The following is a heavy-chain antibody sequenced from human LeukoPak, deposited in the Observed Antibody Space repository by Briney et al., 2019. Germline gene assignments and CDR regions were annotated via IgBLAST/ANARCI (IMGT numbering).Heavy chain of an antibody. CDR2: IYYSGST. D-gene: IGHD3-22*01. J-gene: IGHJ5*02. V-gene: IGHV4-30-4*01. CDR3: AGDPYYYDSDDWFDP. Sequence: SQTLSLTCTVSGASISSADYYWSWIRLPPGKGLEWIGYIYYSGSTYYNPSLKRRVSMSLDTSKNRFSLKLSSLTAADTAVYYCAGDPYYYDSDDWFDPWGQGTPVTVSS. CDR1: GASISSADYY.